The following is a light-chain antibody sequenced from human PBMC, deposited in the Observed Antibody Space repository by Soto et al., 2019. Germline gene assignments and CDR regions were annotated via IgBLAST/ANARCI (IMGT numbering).Light chain of an antibody. CDR1: QSVSSY. J-gene: IGKJ4*01. CDR2: DAS. CDR3: QRRSNCPPALT. Sequence: EIVLTQSPATLSLSPGERATLSCRASQSVSSYLAWYQQKPGQAPRLLIYDASNRATGIPARFSGSGSGTDFKLTITSIGPEDFEVYYYQRRSNCPPALTFGGGTKVEIK. V-gene: IGKV3-11*01.